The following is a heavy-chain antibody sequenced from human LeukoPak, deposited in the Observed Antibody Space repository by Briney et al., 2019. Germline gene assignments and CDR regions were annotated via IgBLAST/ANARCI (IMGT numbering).Heavy chain of an antibody. CDR2: IYPGDSDT. D-gene: IGHD3-3*01. CDR3: ARHRSLLLLRFLEWALDY. Sequence: GESLKISCKGSGYSFTSYWIGWVRQMPGKGLEWMGIIYPGDSDTRYSPSFQGQVTISADKSISTAYLQWSSLKASDTAMYYCARHRSLLLLRFLEWALDYWGQGTLVTVSS. CDR1: GYSFTSYW. V-gene: IGHV5-51*01. J-gene: IGHJ4*02.